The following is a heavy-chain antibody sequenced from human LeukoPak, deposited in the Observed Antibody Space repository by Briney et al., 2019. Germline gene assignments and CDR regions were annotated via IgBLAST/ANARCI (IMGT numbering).Heavy chain of an antibody. J-gene: IGHJ4*02. V-gene: IGHV3-23*01. Sequence: GGSLRLSCAASGFTFSSYAMSWVRQAPGQGLEWVSTISGSGGSTYYADSVKGRFTISRDNSKNTLYLQMNSLRAEDTAVYYCARSGFPYGSGSPIDYWGQGTLVTVSS. CDR1: GFTFSSYA. CDR2: ISGSGGST. D-gene: IGHD3-10*01. CDR3: ARSGFPYGSGSPIDY.